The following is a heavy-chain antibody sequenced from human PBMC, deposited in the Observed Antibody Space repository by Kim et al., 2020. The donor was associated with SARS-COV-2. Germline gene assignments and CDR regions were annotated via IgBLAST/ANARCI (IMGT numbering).Heavy chain of an antibody. D-gene: IGHD3-10*01. Sequence: AASVKGRFTLSRDNCKNTRYLQMNSLRDEDTALYYCAKDLLPTIRGPIDFWGQGTLVTVSS. J-gene: IGHJ4*02. CDR3: AKDLLPTIRGPIDF. V-gene: IGHV3-23*01.